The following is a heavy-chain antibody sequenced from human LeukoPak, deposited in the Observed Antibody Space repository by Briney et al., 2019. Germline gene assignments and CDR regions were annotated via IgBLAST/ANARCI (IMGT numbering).Heavy chain of an antibody. CDR1: GFTFSSYS. V-gene: IGHV3-48*04. CDR2: ISSSSSTI. J-gene: IGHJ3*01. D-gene: IGHD1-1*01. Sequence: GGSLRLSCAASGFTFSSYSMNWVRQAPGKGLEWVSYISSSSSTIYYADSVKGRFTISRDNAKSSLYLQMNSLRAGDTAVYYCARDLVGTNPDSFDVWSQGTMVTVSS. CDR3: ARDLVGTNPDSFDV.